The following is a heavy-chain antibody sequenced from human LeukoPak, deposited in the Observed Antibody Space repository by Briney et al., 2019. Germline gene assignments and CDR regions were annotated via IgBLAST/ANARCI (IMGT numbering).Heavy chain of an antibody. CDR2: ISSSGSTI. D-gene: IGHD6-13*01. CDR1: GFTFNTYT. J-gene: IGHJ4*02. Sequence: SEGSLRLSCAASGFTFNTYTMNWVRQAPGKGLEWVSYISSSGSTIYYADSVKGRFTISRDNAKNSLYLQMNSLRAEDTAVYYCATDGGPAYSSSWYLYWGQGSLVTVSS. V-gene: IGHV3-48*04. CDR3: ATDGGPAYSSSWYLY.